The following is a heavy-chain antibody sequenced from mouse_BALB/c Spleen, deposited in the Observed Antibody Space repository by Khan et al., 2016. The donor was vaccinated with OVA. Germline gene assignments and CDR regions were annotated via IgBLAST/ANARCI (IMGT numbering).Heavy chain of an antibody. J-gene: IGHJ3*01. Sequence: VQLQQSGAELVRPGALVKLSCKASGFNIKDYYMHWVNQRPEQGLEWIGWIDPENGNSMYDPKFQGKASITADTSSYTAYLQLSSLTSEDTAVYYCARRGYGNYWFAYWGVGALVTVSA. CDR2: IDPENGNS. CDR1: GFNIKDYY. V-gene: IGHV14-1*02. CDR3: ARRGYGNYWFAY. D-gene: IGHD2-1*01.